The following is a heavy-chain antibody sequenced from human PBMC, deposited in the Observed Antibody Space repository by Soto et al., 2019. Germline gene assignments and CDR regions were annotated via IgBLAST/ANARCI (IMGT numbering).Heavy chain of an antibody. CDR1: GFTFGDYA. CDR2: IRSKAYGGTT. J-gene: IGHJ4*02. D-gene: IGHD1-26*01. Sequence: GGSLRLSCAASGFTFGDYAMSWLRQAPGKGLEWVGFIRSKAYGGTTEYAASVKGRFTISRDDSGSIAYLQMNSLKTEDTALYYCNRGISGSFTTLDFWGQGTLVTVSS. CDR3: NRGISGSFTTLDF. V-gene: IGHV3-49*03.